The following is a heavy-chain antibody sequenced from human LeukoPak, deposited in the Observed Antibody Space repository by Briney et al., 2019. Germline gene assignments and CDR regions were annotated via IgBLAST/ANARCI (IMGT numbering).Heavy chain of an antibody. CDR1: GDSISNYY. J-gene: IGHJ6*02. CDR3: ARDSGRIAAVGITHYYGMDV. Sequence: PSETLSLTCTVFGDSISNYYWSWLRQPAGKGLEWIGRFYSSGNVKYNSSLQSRVIVSVDTSKNQSSLKLTSVTAADTAVYYCARDSGRIAAVGITHYYGMDVWGPGTTVTVSS. CDR2: FYSSGNV. D-gene: IGHD6-13*01. V-gene: IGHV4-4*07.